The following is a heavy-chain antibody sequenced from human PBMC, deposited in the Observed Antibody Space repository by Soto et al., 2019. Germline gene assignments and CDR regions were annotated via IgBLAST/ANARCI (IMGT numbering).Heavy chain of an antibody. CDR1: GYTFTSYS. CDR2: ISAYNGNT. V-gene: IGHV1-18*01. Sequence: ASVKVSCKASGYTFTSYSISWVRQAPGQGLEWMGWISAYNGNTNYAQKLQGRVTMTTDTSTSTAYMELRSLRSDDTAVYYCAISHPYDDYDILTGYYIPGAFDIWG. J-gene: IGHJ3*02. D-gene: IGHD3-9*01. CDR3: AISHPYDDYDILTGYYIPGAFDI.